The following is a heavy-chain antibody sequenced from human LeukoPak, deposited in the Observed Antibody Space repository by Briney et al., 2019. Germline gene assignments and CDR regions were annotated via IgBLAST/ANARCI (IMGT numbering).Heavy chain of an antibody. Sequence: SETLSLTCAVANESVSRGSYSWSWIRQSPGKGLEWIGYIYYTGGIYYNPSLKSRVTISADKSKNEFSLKLSSVTAADTAVYYCASLGTNYWGQGTLVTVSS. J-gene: IGHJ4*02. CDR1: NESVSRGSYS. V-gene: IGHV4-30-2*06. CDR2: IYYTGGI. CDR3: ASLGTNY.